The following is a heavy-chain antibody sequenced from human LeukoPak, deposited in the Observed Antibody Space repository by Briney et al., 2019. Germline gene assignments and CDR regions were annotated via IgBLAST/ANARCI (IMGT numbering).Heavy chain of an antibody. CDR3: ARGLVIAVAGWGPWELPPAGYDY. CDR1: GGSISSSNW. D-gene: IGHD6-19*01. CDR2: MYHSGST. V-gene: IGHV4-4*02. Sequence: SETLSLTCTVSGGSISSSNWWSGVRHPPRKELEWIGEMYHSGSTNYNPSLKSRVTISVDKSKNQFSLKLSSVTAADTAVYYCARGLVIAVAGWGPWELPPAGYDYWGQGTLGTVSS. J-gene: IGHJ4*02.